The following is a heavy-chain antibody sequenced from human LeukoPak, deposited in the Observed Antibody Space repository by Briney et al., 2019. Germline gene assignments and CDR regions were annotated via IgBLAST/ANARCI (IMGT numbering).Heavy chain of an antibody. Sequence: LGESLKISCQGSGYSFSNYWIGWVRQLPGKGLEWMGIIYPDDSNTIYNPTFQDHVTISADRSISTAYLQWSSLQASDTAIYYCARHGGYYGLYGMDVWGQGTTVTVSS. D-gene: IGHD3-10*01. J-gene: IGHJ6*02. CDR3: ARHGGYYGLYGMDV. CDR1: GYSFSNYW. V-gene: IGHV5-51*01. CDR2: IYPDDSNT.